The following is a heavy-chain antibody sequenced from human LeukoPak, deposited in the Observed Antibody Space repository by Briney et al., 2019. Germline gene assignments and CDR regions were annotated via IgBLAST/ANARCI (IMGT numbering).Heavy chain of an antibody. Sequence: GGSLRLSCAASGFTFSSYEMNWVRQAPGKGLQRVSDISSSGTTIYYADSVKGRFTISRDNAKNSLYLQMNSLRAEDTAVYYCARKYCSTTSCLFDNWGQGTLVTVSS. CDR3: ARKYCSTTSCLFDN. D-gene: IGHD2-2*01. V-gene: IGHV3-48*03. CDR2: ISSSGTTI. J-gene: IGHJ4*02. CDR1: GFTFSSYE.